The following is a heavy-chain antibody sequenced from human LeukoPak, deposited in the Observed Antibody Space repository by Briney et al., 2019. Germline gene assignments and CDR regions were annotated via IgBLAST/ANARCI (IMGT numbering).Heavy chain of an antibody. J-gene: IGHJ4*02. D-gene: IGHD3-22*01. CDR1: GYTFTSYY. CDR3: ARDRSGYYYSGLGD. CDR2: INPSGGST. Sequence: ASVKVSCKASGYTFTSYYMHWVRQAPGQGLEWMGIINPSGGSTSYAQKFQGRVTMTRDMSTSTVYVELSSLRSEDTAVYYCARDRSGYYYSGLGDWGQGTLVTVPS. V-gene: IGHV1-46*01.